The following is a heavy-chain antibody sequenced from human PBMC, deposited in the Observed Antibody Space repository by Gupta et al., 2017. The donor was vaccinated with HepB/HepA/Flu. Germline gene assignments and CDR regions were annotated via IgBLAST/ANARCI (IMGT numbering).Heavy chain of an antibody. J-gene: IGHJ6*03. Sequence: EVQLVEFGGVVVQPGGSLRPSCAASGFTFDEYTMHCVRQAPGKGLEWVSLISWDGGSTYYADSMKGRVTISRDNSKNSLYLQMNSLRTEDTALYYCAKGVYCSSTSCYSYYMDVWGKGTTVTVSS. CDR1: GFTFDEYT. V-gene: IGHV3-43*01. D-gene: IGHD2-2*01. CDR3: AKGVYCSSTSCYSYYMDV. CDR2: ISWDGGST.